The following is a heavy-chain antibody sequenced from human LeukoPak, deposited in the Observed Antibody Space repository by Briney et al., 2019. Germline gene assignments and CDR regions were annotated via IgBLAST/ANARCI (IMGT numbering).Heavy chain of an antibody. D-gene: IGHD6-19*01. CDR2: ISSSSSYI. V-gene: IGHV3-21*01. CDR1: GFTFSSYA. CDR3: ARRGWYGNDAFDI. Sequence: PGGSLRLSCAASGFTFSSYAMSWVRQAPGKGLEWVSSISSSSSYIYYADSVKGRFTISRDNAKNSLYLQMNSLRAEDTAVYYCARRGWYGNDAFDIWGQGTMVTVSS. J-gene: IGHJ3*02.